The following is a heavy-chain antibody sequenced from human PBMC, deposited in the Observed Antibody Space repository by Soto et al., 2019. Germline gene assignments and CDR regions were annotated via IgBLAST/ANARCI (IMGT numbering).Heavy chain of an antibody. CDR2: IYYSGST. D-gene: IGHD6-13*01. J-gene: IGHJ1*01. V-gene: IGHV4-31*03. CDR3: ARDQQAAPGLFQH. Sequence: SETLSLTCTVSGGSISSGGYYWSWIRQHPGKGLEWIGYIYYSGSTYYNPSLKSRVTISVDTSKNQFSLKLSSVTAADTAVYYCARDQQAAPGLFQHWGQGTPVTVSS. CDR1: GGSISSGGYY.